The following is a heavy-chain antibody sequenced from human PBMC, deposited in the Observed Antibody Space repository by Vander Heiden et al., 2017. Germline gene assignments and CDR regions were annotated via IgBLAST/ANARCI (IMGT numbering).Heavy chain of an antibody. J-gene: IGHJ6*02. CDR2: IYYSGST. D-gene: IGHD3-10*01. CDR3: ARLWLVRGYYYGMDV. V-gene: IGHV4-39*01. CDR1: GASISSSRYY. Sequence: QLQLQESGPGLVKPSETLSLTCTVSGASISSSRYYWGWIRQPPGKGLEWIGSIYYSGSTYYNPSLKSRVTISVDTSKNQFSLKLSSVTAADTAVYYCARLWLVRGYYYGMDVWGQGTTVTVSS.